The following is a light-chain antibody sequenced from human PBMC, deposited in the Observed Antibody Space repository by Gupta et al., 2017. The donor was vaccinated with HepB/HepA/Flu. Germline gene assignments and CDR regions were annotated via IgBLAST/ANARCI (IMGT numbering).Light chain of an antibody. Sequence: DIQMTQSPSTLSASVGDGVTITCRASQSISSWLAWYQQKPGKAPKLLIYKVSNLESGVPSRFSGSGSGTEFTLTISSLQPDDFATYSCQQYNSYPFTFGPGTKVDIK. CDR1: QSISSW. CDR3: QQYNSYPFT. J-gene: IGKJ3*01. V-gene: IGKV1-5*03. CDR2: KVS.